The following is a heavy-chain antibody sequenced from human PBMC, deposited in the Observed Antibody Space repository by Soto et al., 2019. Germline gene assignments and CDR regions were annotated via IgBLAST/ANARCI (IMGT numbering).Heavy chain of an antibody. J-gene: IGHJ4*02. CDR3: ANVVIPGTRHIDFDN. CDR2: IYYSGST. Sequence: QLQMQESGPGLVRPSETLSLTCTVSGGSINNVDYYWGWIRQPPGKGLEWIANIYYSGSTFYNPSLKSRLTISMDTSKNQFSLKLTSVLAADTAISYCANVVIPGTRHIDFDNGGQGALVTVSS. D-gene: IGHD2-15*01. V-gene: IGHV4-39*01. CDR1: GGSINNVDYY.